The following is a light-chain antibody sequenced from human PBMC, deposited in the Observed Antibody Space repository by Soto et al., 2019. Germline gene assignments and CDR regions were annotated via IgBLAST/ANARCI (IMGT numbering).Light chain of an antibody. CDR1: SSDVGGYDH. J-gene: IGLJ3*02. V-gene: IGLV2-14*03. Sequence: SALTHPASVSGYPGQSITISCTGTSSDVGGYDHVSWYQQHPGKAPKLIIYDVTVRPSGISRRFSGSRSDNTASLAVSGLQPEDEADYYCSSYTNKDTLLFGGGTKVTVL. CDR3: SSYTNKDTLL. CDR2: DVT.